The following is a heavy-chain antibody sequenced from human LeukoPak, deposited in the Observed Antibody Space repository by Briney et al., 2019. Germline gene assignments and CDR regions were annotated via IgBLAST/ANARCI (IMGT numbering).Heavy chain of an antibody. Sequence: GRSLRLSCAASGFTFSSYAMHWVRQAPGKGLEWVAVISYDGSNKYYADSVKGRFTISRDNSKNTLYLQMNSLRAEDTAVYYCATYSSLNRREFQFWGQGTLLTVSS. J-gene: IGHJ1*01. CDR1: GFTFSSYA. D-gene: IGHD3-22*01. V-gene: IGHV3-30-3*01. CDR2: ISYDGSNK. CDR3: ATYSSLNRREFQF.